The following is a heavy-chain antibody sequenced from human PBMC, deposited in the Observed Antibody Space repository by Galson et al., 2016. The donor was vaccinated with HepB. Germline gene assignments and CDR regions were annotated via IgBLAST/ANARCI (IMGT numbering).Heavy chain of an antibody. V-gene: IGHV3-21*04. Sequence: SLRLSCAASGFTFTAYNMHWVRQAPGTGLEWVSSIWSSGSYKYYADSVKGRFTISRDNAQNSVHLQMDSLRVENAAIYYCATFPAFSDGFGYWGQGTPVTVSS. CDR1: GFTFTAYN. CDR2: IWSSGSYK. D-gene: IGHD5-24*01. CDR3: ATFPAFSDGFGY. J-gene: IGHJ4*02.